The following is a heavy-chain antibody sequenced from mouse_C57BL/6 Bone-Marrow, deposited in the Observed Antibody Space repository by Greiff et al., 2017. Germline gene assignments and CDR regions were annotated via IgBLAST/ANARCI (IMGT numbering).Heavy chain of an antibody. CDR1: GYTFTDYY. CDR3: ARRGPFDY. V-gene: IGHV1-19*01. CDR2: INPYNGGT. Sequence: VQLKQSGPVLVKPGASVKMSCKASGYTFTDYYMNWVKQSHGKSLEWIGVINPYNGGTSYNQKFKGKATLTVDKSSSTAYMELNSLTSEDSAVYYCARRGPFDYWGQGTTLTVSS. J-gene: IGHJ2*01.